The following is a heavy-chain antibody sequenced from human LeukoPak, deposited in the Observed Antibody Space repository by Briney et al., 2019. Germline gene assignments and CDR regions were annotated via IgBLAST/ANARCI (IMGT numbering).Heavy chain of an antibody. CDR1: GDSISSYY. D-gene: IGHD6-13*01. V-gene: IGHV4-59*01. CDR2: SYHTGST. J-gene: IGHJ4*02. Sequence: SETLSLTCTVSGDSISSYYWSWIRQPSGKGLEWIGYSYHTGSTNYNPALKSRVNISVDTSKNQFSLKLSSVTAGDTAVYYCATGYSSTWYYFDYWGQGTLVTVSS. CDR3: ATGYSSTWYYFDY.